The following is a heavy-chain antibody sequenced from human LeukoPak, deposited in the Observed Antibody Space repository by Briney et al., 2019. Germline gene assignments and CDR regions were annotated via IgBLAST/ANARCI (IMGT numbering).Heavy chain of an antibody. CDR3: ARDMTTVENCLDY. CDR1: GYTFTSYG. J-gene: IGHJ4*02. D-gene: IGHD4-23*01. V-gene: IGHV1-18*01. Sequence: ASVKVSCKAPGYTFTSYGISWARQAPGQGLEWMGWVSAYNGNTNYAQKLQGRVTMTTDTSTSTAYMELRSLRSDDTAVYYCARDMTTVENCLDYWGQGTLVTVSS. CDR2: VSAYNGNT.